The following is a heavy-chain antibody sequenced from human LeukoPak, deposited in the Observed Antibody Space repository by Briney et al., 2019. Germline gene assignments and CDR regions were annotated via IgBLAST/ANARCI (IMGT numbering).Heavy chain of an antibody. Sequence: GGSLRLSCAASGFIFSSHAMHWVRQAPGKGLEWVAVIQYDGSEKRYADSVKGRFTVSRDNSKDTLYLQMDSLTAEDTAVYHCAKDLTGAYCSDYWGQGTLVTVSS. V-gene: IGHV3-30-3*01. J-gene: IGHJ4*02. CDR3: AKDLTGAYCSDY. CDR1: GFIFSSHA. CDR2: IQYDGSEK. D-gene: IGHD3-9*01.